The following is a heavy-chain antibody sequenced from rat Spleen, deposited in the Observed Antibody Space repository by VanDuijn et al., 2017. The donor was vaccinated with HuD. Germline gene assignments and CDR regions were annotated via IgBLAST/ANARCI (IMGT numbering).Heavy chain of an antibody. D-gene: IGHD1-1*01. J-gene: IGHJ2*01. Sequence: EVQLVESDGGLVQPGRSLKLSCAASGFTFSDYYMAWVRQAPTKGLEWVASITNSGGSTYYRDSVKGRFTISRDNAKSTLYLQMDSLRSEDTATYYCTTGVADYFDYWGQGVMVTVSS. V-gene: IGHV5-20*01. CDR3: TTGVADYFDY. CDR1: GFTFSDYY. CDR2: ITNSGGST.